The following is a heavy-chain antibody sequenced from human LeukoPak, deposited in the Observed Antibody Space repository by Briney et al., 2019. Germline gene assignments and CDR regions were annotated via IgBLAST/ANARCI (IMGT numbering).Heavy chain of an antibody. CDR3: AKDTSVYYYDSSGYCY. D-gene: IGHD3-22*01. V-gene: IGHV3-23*01. CDR1: GFTFSSYA. Sequence: PGGSLRLSCAASGFTFSSYAMSWVRQAPGKGLEWVSAISGSGGSTYYADSVKGRFTISRDNSKNTLYLQMNSLRAEDTAVYYCAKDTSVYYYDSSGYCYWGLGTLVTVSS. CDR2: ISGSGGST. J-gene: IGHJ4*02.